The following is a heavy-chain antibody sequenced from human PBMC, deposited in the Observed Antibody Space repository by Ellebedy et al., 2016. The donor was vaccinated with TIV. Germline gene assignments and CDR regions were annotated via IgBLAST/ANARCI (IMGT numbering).Heavy chain of an antibody. V-gene: IGHV3-48*04. CDR1: EFTFSTYS. CDR2: IGSRINKI. D-gene: IGHD3-10*01. J-gene: IGHJ4*02. Sequence: GESLKISCAASEFTFSTYSMNWVRRAPGKGLEWVAYIGSRINKIYYADSVKGRFTISRDNAKNSLYLQMSSLTAEDTAVYYCTRAIPMVPPMRPFDYWGQGTLVTVSS. CDR3: TRAIPMVPPMRPFDY.